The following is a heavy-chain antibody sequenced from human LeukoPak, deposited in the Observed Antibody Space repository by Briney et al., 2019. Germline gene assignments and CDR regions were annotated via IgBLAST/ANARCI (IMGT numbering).Heavy chain of an antibody. CDR2: ISAYNGNT. D-gene: IGHD3-3*01. CDR1: GYTFTSYG. J-gene: IGHJ6*02. V-gene: IGHV1-18*01. CDR3: ARDPARDYDFWSGYNLPLDYYYGMDV. Sequence: GASVKVSCKASGYTFTSYGISWVRQAPGQGLEWMGWISAYNGNTNYAQKLQGRVTMTTDTSTSTAYMELRSLRSDDTAVYYCARDPARDYDFWSGYNLPLDYYYGMDVWGQGTTVTVSS.